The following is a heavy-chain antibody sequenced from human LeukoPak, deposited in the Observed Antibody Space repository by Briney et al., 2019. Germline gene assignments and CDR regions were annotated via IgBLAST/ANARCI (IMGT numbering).Heavy chain of an antibody. J-gene: IGHJ5*02. D-gene: IGHD6-13*01. CDR1: GGSISSSGYY. CDR3: AKSRAIAAPVPPFDP. V-gene: IGHV4-31*03. Sequence: SETLSLTCTVSGGSISSSGYYWSWLRQHPGKGLEWIGYIYYSGTTYYNPSLKSRVTISVDTSKNQFSLKLFSVTAADTAVYYCAKSRAIAAPVPPFDPWGQGTLVTVSS. CDR2: IYYSGTT.